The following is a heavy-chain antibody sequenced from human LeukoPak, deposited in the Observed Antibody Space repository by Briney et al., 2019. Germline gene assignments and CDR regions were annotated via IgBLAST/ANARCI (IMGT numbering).Heavy chain of an antibody. CDR3: AKDLRWDHPGLDP. D-gene: IGHD4-23*01. Sequence: ASVKVSCKASGYSXTSYYIHWVRQAPGQGLESMGIINPGGGSTSYAQKFQDRVTMTRDTSTSTVYMELNSLRSEDTAVYYCAKDLRWDHPGLDPWGQGTLVIVSS. V-gene: IGHV1-46*01. CDR2: INPGGGST. CDR1: GYSXTSYY. J-gene: IGHJ5*02.